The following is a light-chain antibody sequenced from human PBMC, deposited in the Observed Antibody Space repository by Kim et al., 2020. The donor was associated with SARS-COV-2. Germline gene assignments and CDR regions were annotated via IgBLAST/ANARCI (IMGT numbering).Light chain of an antibody. V-gene: IGKV3-15*01. CDR3: QQYNNWPYT. CDR1: QSVSSS. CDR2: GAS. Sequence: SVSPGKGATLACRTSQSVSSSLAWYQKKPGQTPRLLIYGASTRATGFPARFSGSGSGTEFTLTISSLQSEDFAVYYCQQYNNWPYTFGQGTKLEI. J-gene: IGKJ2*01.